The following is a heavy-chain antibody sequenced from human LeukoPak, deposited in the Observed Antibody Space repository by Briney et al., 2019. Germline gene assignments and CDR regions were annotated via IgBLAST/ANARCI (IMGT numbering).Heavy chain of an antibody. CDR3: ARDQGSMIVLRTPNWYFDL. V-gene: IGHV3-7*01. J-gene: IGHJ2*01. CDR2: INQDGSEI. Sequence: GGSLRLSCAASGFTFSNYWMSWVRQAPGKGLEWVANINQDGSEIYYGDSVKGRFTISRDNAKNSLNLQIDSLRAEDTAVYYCARDQGSMIVLRTPNWYFDLWGRGTLVTVSS. D-gene: IGHD2/OR15-2a*01. CDR1: GFTFSNYW.